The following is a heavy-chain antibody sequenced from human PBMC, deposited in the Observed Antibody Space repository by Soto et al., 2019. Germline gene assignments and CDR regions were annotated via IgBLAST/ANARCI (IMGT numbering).Heavy chain of an antibody. CDR2: ISGSGGNI. J-gene: IGHJ6*02. CDR3: ARFAGDYGDYYYGMDV. V-gene: IGHV3-21*01. Sequence: GGSLRLSCAASGFTFSSYAMSWVRQAPGKGLEWVSSISGSGGNIYYADSVKGRFTISRDNAKNSLYLQMNSLRAEDTAVYYCARFAGDYGDYYYGMDVWGQGTTVTVSS. CDR1: GFTFSSYA. D-gene: IGHD4-17*01.